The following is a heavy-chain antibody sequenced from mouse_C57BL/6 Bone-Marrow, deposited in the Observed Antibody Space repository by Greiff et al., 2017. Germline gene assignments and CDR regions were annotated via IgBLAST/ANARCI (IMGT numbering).Heavy chain of an antibody. CDR1: GYTFTSYW. D-gene: IGHD1-1*01. CDR2: IHPNSGST. Sequence: QVQLQQPGAELVKPGASVKLSCKASGYTFTSYWMHWVKQRPGQGLEWIGMIHPNSGSTNYNEKFKSKATLTVDKSSSTAYMQLSSLTSADSAVYYCARETYCGSSYRFDYWGQGTTLTVSS. CDR3: ARETYCGSSYRFDY. J-gene: IGHJ2*01. V-gene: IGHV1-64*01.